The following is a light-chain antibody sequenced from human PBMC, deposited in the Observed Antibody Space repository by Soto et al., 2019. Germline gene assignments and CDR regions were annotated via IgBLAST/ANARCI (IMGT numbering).Light chain of an antibody. V-gene: IGKV1-17*01. CDR1: QDIRND. J-gene: IGKJ1*01. CDR3: QHYNSYSEA. Sequence: DIQMTQSPSSLSASVGDTVTITCRASQDIRNDLGWFQQKPGKAPKRLIYAASTLKSGVPSRFSGSGSGTEFTLTISSLQPDDFATYYCQHYNSYSEAFGQGTKVDIK. CDR2: AAS.